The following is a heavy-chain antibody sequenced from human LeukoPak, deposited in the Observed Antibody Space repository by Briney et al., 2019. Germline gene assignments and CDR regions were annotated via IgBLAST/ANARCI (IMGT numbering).Heavy chain of an antibody. D-gene: IGHD6-13*01. CDR2: INHSGST. CDR1: GRSFSGYY. J-gene: IGHJ4*02. CDR3: ATRSSWIDY. Sequence: PSETLSLTCAVYGRSFSGYYWSWIRQPPGKGLEWIGEINHSGSTNYNPSLKSRVTISVDTSKNQFSLKLSSVTAADTAVYYCATRSSWIDYWGQGTLVTVSS. V-gene: IGHV4-34*01.